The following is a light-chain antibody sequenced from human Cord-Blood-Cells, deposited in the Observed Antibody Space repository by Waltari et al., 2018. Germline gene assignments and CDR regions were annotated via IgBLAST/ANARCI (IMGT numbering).Light chain of an antibody. V-gene: IGLV2-14*01. CDR3: SSYTSSSPVV. CDR1: SRDVGGYNY. CDR2: DVS. J-gene: IGLJ2*01. Sequence: QSALTQPAFVSGSPGQTITISCTGTSRDVGGYNYVSWYQQHPGKATKLMIYDVSNRPSGGSKRFSDSKAGNTASLTISGLQAEDEADYYCSSYTSSSPVVFGGGTKLTVL.